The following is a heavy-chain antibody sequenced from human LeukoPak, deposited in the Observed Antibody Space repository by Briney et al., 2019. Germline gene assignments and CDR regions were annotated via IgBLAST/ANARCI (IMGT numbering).Heavy chain of an antibody. J-gene: IGHJ4*02. V-gene: IGHV1-69*13. CDR3: AKATRGVTAIHFDY. D-gene: IGHD2-21*02. CDR1: GGTFSSYA. CDR2: IIPIFGTA. Sequence: ASVKVSCKASGGTFSSYAIGWVRQAPGQGLEWMGGIIPIFGTANYAQKFQGRVTITADESTSTAYMELSSLRSEDTAVYYCAKATRGVTAIHFDYWGQGTLVTVSS.